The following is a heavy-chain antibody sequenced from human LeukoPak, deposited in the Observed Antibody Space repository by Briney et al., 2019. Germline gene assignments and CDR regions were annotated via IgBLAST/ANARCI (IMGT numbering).Heavy chain of an antibody. Sequence: GGSLRLSCAASGFTFSSYGMHWVRQAPGKGLEWVTFIRYEGSSKYYADSVKGRFTISRDNSKNTLCLQMNSLRAEDTAVYYCAKDGDYATAGTFDYWGQGTLVTVSS. D-gene: IGHD4-17*01. CDR1: GFTFSSYG. J-gene: IGHJ4*02. V-gene: IGHV3-30*02. CDR3: AKDGDYATAGTFDY. CDR2: IRYEGSSK.